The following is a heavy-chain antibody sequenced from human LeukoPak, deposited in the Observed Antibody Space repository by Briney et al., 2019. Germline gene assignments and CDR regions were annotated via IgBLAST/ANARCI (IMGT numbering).Heavy chain of an antibody. Sequence: PSETLSLTCTVSGGSISSYYWSWIRQPAGKGLEWIGRIYTSGSTNYNPSLKSRVTISVDTSKNQFSLKLSSVTAADTAVYYCASGGLDGDYENYWGQGTLVTVSS. V-gene: IGHV4-4*07. CDR1: GGSISSYY. D-gene: IGHD4-17*01. J-gene: IGHJ4*02. CDR3: ASGGLDGDYENY. CDR2: IYTSGST.